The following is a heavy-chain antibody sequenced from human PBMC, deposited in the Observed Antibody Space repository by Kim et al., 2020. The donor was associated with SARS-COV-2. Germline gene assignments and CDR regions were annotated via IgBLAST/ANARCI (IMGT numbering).Heavy chain of an antibody. CDR2: EGGIR. V-gene: IGHV3-7*01. Sequence: EGGIRNYVKSMKARFTISRDNARNALYLQMNSLRVDDTAVYYCARGGYSNFDFWGQGTLVTVSS. J-gene: IGHJ4*02. CDR3: ARGGYSNFDF. D-gene: IGHD2-21*01.